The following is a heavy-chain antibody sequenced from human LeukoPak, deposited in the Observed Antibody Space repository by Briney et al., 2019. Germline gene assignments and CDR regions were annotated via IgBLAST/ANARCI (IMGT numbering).Heavy chain of an antibody. V-gene: IGHV4-30-4*01. J-gene: IGHJ5*02. CDR2: IYHSGNT. CDR3: VQLLIGRFDP. Sequence: PSETLSLTCSVSGGSFSSGDNYWSWVRQPPGKGLEWIGYIYHSGNTYDNPSLKSRLILCLDTSTNQVSLKLTSVTAADTAVYYCVQLLIGRFDPWGQGTLVTVSS. CDR1: GGSFSSGDNY. D-gene: IGHD2-2*01.